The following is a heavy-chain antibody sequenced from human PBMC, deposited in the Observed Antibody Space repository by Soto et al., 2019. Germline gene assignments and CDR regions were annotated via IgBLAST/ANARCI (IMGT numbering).Heavy chain of an antibody. CDR3: AKALGAAGAFDY. V-gene: IGHV3-23*01. Sequence: EVQLLESGGALVQPGGSLRLSCAASGFDFSAYAMSWVRQAPGKGLEWVSAVTGRGATTDYADSVKGRFTISRDNSKNRLYLQMNSLRTEDTAVYYCAKALGAAGAFDYWGQGTLVTVSS. CDR1: GFDFSAYA. CDR2: VTGRGATT. J-gene: IGHJ4*02. D-gene: IGHD6-13*01.